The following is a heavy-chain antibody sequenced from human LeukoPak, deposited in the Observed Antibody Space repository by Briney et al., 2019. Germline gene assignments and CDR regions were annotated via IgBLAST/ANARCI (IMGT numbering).Heavy chain of an antibody. CDR3: ARANSFDGSGYYFDY. CDR1: GFTFGNYA. J-gene: IGHJ4*02. D-gene: IGHD3-22*01. CDR2: IRSKTYRGTT. V-gene: IGHV3-49*03. Sequence: GGSLRLSCTASGFTFGNYALSWFRQAPGKGLEWVAFIRSKTYRGTTEYAASVKGRFTISRNDSKSIAYLQMNSLKTEDTAVYYCARANSFDGSGYYFDYWGQGTLVTVSS.